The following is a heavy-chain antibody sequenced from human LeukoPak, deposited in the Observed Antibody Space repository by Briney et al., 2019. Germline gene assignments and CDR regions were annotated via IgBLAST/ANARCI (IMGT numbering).Heavy chain of an antibody. CDR3: AKEGGTMFFDS. CDR2: FSGNGKTT. Sequence: GGSLRLPCAASGFTFRAYTMHWFRQAPGKGLEWVSLFSGNGKTTYYADSVKGRFTISRDNSKNSLYLQMNSLESDDTALYYCAKEGGTMFFDSWGQGTLVTVSS. V-gene: IGHV3-43*01. J-gene: IGHJ5*01. CDR1: GFTFRAYT. D-gene: IGHD3-3*01.